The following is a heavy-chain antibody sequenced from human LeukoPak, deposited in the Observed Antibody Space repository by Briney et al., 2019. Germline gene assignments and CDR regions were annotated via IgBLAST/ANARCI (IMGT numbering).Heavy chain of an antibody. D-gene: IGHD6-13*01. V-gene: IGHV4-39*02. CDR2: IYYSGST. CDR1: GGSISSSSYY. Sequence: SETLSLTCTVSGGSISSSSYYWGWIRQPPGKGLEWIGSIYYSGSTYYNPSLKSRVTISVDTSKNQFSLKLSSVTAADTAVYYCAREGVAAAGTSYYYYYMDVWGKGTMVTVSS. CDR3: AREGVAAAGTSYYYYYMDV. J-gene: IGHJ6*03.